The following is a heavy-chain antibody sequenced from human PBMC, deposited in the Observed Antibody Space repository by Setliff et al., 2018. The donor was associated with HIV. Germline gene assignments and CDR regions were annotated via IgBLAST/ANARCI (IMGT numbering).Heavy chain of an antibody. CDR3: ARDFLFTEAAAGETFDY. D-gene: IGHD6-13*01. CDR1: GYTFTSYA. Sequence: GASVQVSCKASGYTFTSYAMHWVRQAPGQRLEWMGWINAGNGNTKYSQKFQGRVTITRDTSASTAYMELSSLRSEDTAVYYCARDFLFTEAAAGETFDYWGQGTLVTVSS. J-gene: IGHJ4*02. CDR2: INAGNGNT. V-gene: IGHV1-3*01.